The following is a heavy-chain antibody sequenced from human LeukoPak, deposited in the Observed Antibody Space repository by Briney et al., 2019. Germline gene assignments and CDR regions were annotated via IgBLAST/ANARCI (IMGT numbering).Heavy chain of an antibody. CDR2: INPNSGGT. V-gene: IGHV1-2*02. Sequence: ASVKVSCKASGYTFTSYYMHWVRQAHGQGLEWMGWINPNSGGTNYAQKFQGRVTMTRDTSISTAYMELSRLRSDDTAVYYCARDLRRGYSGYDTDYWGQGTLVTVSS. CDR1: GYTFTSYY. CDR3: ARDLRRGYSGYDTDY. D-gene: IGHD5-12*01. J-gene: IGHJ4*02.